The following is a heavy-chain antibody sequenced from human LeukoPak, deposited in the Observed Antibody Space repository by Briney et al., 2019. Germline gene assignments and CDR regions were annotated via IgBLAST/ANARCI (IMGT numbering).Heavy chain of an antibody. CDR3: ARDWVSLHF. Sequence: PSETLSLTCTVSAGSISTYYGSWIRQPPGKGLELSGYISYSGRTKYNPSLKSRVTISIRPSNKQFSLKLSSVTAADTAIYYCARDWVSLHFWGQGTLVTVSS. J-gene: IGHJ4*02. V-gene: IGHV4-59*01. D-gene: IGHD2-8*01. CDR1: AGSISTYY. CDR2: ISYSGRT.